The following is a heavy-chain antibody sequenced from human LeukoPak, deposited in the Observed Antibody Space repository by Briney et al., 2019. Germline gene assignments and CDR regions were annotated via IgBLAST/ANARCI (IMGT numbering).Heavy chain of an antibody. J-gene: IGHJ4*02. V-gene: IGHV3-30*02. D-gene: IGHD2-15*01. CDR2: IRYDGSKK. CDR3: ARSPCGSGGSCYGYYFDY. CDR1: GFIFSSYG. Sequence: GGSLRLSCAASGFIFSSYGMHWVRQAPGKGLEWVAFIRYDGSKKYYADSVKGRFTISRDNAKNSLYLQMNSLRAEDTAVYYCARSPCGSGGSCYGYYFDYWGQGTLVTVSS.